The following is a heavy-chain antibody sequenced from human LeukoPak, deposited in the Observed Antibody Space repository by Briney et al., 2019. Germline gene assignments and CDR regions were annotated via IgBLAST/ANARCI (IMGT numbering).Heavy chain of an antibody. J-gene: IGHJ3*02. Sequence: GGSLRLSCAASGFTFSSYVMSWVRQAPGKGLEWVSAISGSGGSTYYADSVKGRFTISRDNSKNTLYLQMNSLRAEDTAVYYCASQIPYYDILTGYYRIWGQGAMVTVSS. V-gene: IGHV3-23*01. D-gene: IGHD3-9*01. CDR1: GFTFSSYV. CDR3: ASQIPYYDILTGYYRI. CDR2: ISGSGGST.